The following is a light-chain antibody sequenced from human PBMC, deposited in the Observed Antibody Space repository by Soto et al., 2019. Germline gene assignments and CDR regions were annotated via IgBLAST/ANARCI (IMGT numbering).Light chain of an antibody. J-gene: IGKJ1*01. Sequence: DIVMTQSPDSLAVSLGERGTINCKSSQSFLYSSNNKNYLAWYQQKPGQPPKLLIYWASTRESGVPDRFSGSGSGTDFTLTISSLQAEDVAVYYCQQYYSTPPWTFGQGTKVDIK. CDR3: QQYYSTPPWT. V-gene: IGKV4-1*01. CDR1: QSFLYSSNNKNY. CDR2: WAS.